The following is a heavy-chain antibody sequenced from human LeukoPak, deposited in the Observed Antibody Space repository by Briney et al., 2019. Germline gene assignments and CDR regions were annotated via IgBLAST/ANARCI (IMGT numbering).Heavy chain of an antibody. CDR3: AKVARIAAAEY. CDR1: GFTFSTYS. D-gene: IGHD6-13*01. J-gene: IGHJ4*02. V-gene: IGHV3-48*01. Sequence: GGSLRLSCAASGFTFSTYSVNWVRQAPGKGLDWVSYISASSGTIYYADSVKGRFTISRDNSKNTLYLQMNSLRAEDTAVYYCAKVARIAAAEYWGQGTLVTVSS. CDR2: ISASSGTI.